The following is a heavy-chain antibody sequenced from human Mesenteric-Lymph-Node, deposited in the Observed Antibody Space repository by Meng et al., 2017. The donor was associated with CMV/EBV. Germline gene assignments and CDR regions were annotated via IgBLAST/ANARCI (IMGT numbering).Heavy chain of an antibody. CDR1: GITFSSHW. V-gene: IGHV3-7*01. D-gene: IGHD4-23*01. J-gene: IGHJ6*02. CDR2: INQDGSEE. Sequence: GGSLRLSCAAPGITFSSHWMSWVRQAPGKGLEWVANINQDGSEEYYAESVKGRFTISRDNSKNSLYLQMNGLRAEDTAVYYCAKDQVGHTMVVTGGVDVWGQGTTVTVSS. CDR3: AKDQVGHTMVVTGGVDV.